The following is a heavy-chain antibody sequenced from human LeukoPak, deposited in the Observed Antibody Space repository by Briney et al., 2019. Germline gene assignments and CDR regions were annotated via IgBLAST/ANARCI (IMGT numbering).Heavy chain of an antibody. D-gene: IGHD4-17*01. CDR3: AREMADYADSIYYYYGMDV. Sequence: ASVKVSCKASGYTFTSYGISWVRQAPGQGLEWMGWSSAYNGNTNYAQKLQGRVTMTTDTSTNTAYMELSSLRSDDTAVYYCAREMADYADSIYYYYGMDVWGQGSTVTVSS. CDR2: SSAYNGNT. J-gene: IGHJ6*02. V-gene: IGHV1-18*01. CDR1: GYTFTSYG.